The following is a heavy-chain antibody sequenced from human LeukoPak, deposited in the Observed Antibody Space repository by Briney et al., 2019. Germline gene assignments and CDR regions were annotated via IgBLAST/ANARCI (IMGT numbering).Heavy chain of an antibody. CDR2: INHSGST. CDR3: ARGRSSVAGTGSYNWFDP. Sequence: SETLSLTCAVYGGSFSGYYWSWIRQPPGKGLEWIVEINHSGSTNYNPSLKSRVTISVDTSKNQFSLKLSSVTAADTAVYYCARGRSSVAGTGSYNWFDPWGQGTLVTVSS. J-gene: IGHJ5*02. CDR1: GGSFSGYY. D-gene: IGHD6-19*01. V-gene: IGHV4-34*01.